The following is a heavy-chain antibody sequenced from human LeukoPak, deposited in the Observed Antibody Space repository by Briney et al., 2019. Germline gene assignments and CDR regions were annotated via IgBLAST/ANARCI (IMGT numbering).Heavy chain of an antibody. Sequence: PGGSLRLSCAASGFTFSSYAMHWVRQAPGKGLEWVAVISYDGSNKYYADSVKGRFTISRDNSKNTLYLQMNSLRAEDTAVYCCARGGVVPAAPDYWGQGTLVTVSS. CDR3: ARGGVVPAAPDY. D-gene: IGHD2-2*01. CDR2: ISYDGSNK. J-gene: IGHJ4*02. V-gene: IGHV3-30*04. CDR1: GFTFSSYA.